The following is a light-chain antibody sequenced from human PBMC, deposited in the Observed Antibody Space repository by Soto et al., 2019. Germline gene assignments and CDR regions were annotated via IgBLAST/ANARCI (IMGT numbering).Light chain of an antibody. J-gene: IGLJ3*02. CDR2: EVS. V-gene: IGLV2-8*01. Sequence: QSALTQPPSASGSPGQSVTISCTGTSSYIGGYDYVSWYQQHPGKAPKLIIYEVSKRPSGVPDRFSGSKSGNTASLTVSGLQAEDEADYYCSSYAGSNNLVFAGGTKVTVL. CDR3: SSYAGSNNLV. CDR1: SSYIGGYDY.